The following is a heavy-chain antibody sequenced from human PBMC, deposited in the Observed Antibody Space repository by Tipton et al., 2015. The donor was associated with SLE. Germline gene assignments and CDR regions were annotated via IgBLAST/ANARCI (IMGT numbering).Heavy chain of an antibody. J-gene: IGHJ4*02. CDR3: ARELVGAHRYFDY. CDR1: GDSISSGDFY. D-gene: IGHD1-26*01. CDR2: IYVTGTT. V-gene: IGHV4-61*02. Sequence: TLSLTCTVSGDSISSGDFYWNWIRQPAGKGLEWIGRIYVTGTTKYNSSLRSRLTISLDTSKNQFSLELSSLTAADTAVYYCARELVGAHRYFDYLGPGALVPVSS.